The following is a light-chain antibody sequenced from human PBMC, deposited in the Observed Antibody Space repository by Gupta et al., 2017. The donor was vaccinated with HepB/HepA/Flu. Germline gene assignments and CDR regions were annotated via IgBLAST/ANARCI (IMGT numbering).Light chain of an antibody. CDR3: QQYYSTPLT. CDR2: WAS. J-gene: IGKJ4*01. Sequence: DIVLTQSPDPLPLSLGEGSTTDFKSSQGVLYSSNNRNYLAWYQQKPGQPPKLLIYWASTRETGVPDRFSGSGSGTDFTLTISSLQAEDVAIYYCQQYYSTPLTFGGGTKVEIK. CDR1: QGVLYSSNNRNY. V-gene: IGKV4-1*01.